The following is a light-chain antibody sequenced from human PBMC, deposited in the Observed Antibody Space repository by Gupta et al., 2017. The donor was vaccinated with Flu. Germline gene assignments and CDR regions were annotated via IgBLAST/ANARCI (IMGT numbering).Light chain of an antibody. Sequence: ELVLTQSPATLSLSPGERATLSCRASQSVSSYLAWYQQRPGQAPRLLIYDASNRATGIPDRFSGSGSGTDFTLTISSLEPEDFEVYYCQQRMNWPPTFGQGTRLDLK. CDR1: QSVSSY. J-gene: IGKJ5*01. V-gene: IGKV3-11*01. CDR2: DAS. CDR3: QQRMNWPPT.